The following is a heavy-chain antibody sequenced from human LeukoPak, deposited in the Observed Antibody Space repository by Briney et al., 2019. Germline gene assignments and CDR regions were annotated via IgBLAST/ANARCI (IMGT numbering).Heavy chain of an antibody. CDR2: IYHSGST. D-gene: IGHD3-10*01. V-gene: IGHV4-30-2*01. Sequence: SETLSLTCAVSGGSVSSGGYSWSWIRQPPGKGLEWIGYIYHSGSTYYNPSLKSRVTISVDRSKNQFSLKLSSVTAADTAVYYCARVPYGSGSYLFDYWGQGTLVTVSS. J-gene: IGHJ4*02. CDR1: GGSVSSGGYS. CDR3: ARVPYGSGSYLFDY.